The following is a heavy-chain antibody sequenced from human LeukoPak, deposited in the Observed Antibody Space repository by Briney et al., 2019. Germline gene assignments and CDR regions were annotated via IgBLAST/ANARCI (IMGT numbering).Heavy chain of an antibody. CDR1: GFTFSSYG. D-gene: IGHD7-27*01. J-gene: IGHJ4*02. CDR3: AKETGYFDH. Sequence: GRSLRLSCEASGFTFSSYGMHWVRQAPGKGLEWAAVIWYDGNNKYYADSVKGRFTISRDNSKNTLYLQMNSLRAEDTAVYYCAKETGYFDHWGQGTLVTVSS. CDR2: IWYDGNNK. V-gene: IGHV3-33*06.